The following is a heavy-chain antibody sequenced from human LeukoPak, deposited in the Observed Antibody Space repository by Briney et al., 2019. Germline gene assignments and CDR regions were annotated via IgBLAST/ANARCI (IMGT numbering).Heavy chain of an antibody. V-gene: IGHV1-2*02. D-gene: IGHD3-3*01. CDR1: GYTFTGYY. J-gene: IGHJ3*02. Sequence: GASVKVSCKASGYTFTGYYMRWVRQAPGQGLEWMGWINPNSGGTNYAQKFQGRVTMTRDTSISTAYMELSRLRSDDTAVYYCARRFLEWSYAFDIWGQGTMVTVSS. CDR3: ARRFLEWSYAFDI. CDR2: INPNSGGT.